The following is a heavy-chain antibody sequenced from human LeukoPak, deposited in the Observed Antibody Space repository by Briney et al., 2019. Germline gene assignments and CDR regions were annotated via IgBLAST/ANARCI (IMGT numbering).Heavy chain of an antibody. CDR3: ARVRSSWNDDVPYDAFDI. CDR1: GGTFSSYA. V-gene: IGHV1-69*13. D-gene: IGHD1-1*01. Sequence: ASVKVSCKASGGTFSSYAISWVRQAPGQGLEWMGGIIPIFGTANYAQKFQGRVTITADESTSTAYMELSSLRSEDTAVYYCARVRSSWNDDVPYDAFDIWGQGTMVTVSS. CDR2: IIPIFGTA. J-gene: IGHJ3*02.